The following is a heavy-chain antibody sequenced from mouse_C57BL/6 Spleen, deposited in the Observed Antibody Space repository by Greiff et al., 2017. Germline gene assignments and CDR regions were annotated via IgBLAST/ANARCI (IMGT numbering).Heavy chain of an antibody. J-gene: IGHJ1*03. CDR1: GYAFSSYW. V-gene: IGHV1-80*01. CDR2: IYPGDGDT. CDR3: ARSASTTVVEPRYFDG. Sequence: VQLQQSGAELVKPGASVKISCKASGYAFSSYWMNWVKQRPGKGLEWIGQIYPGDGDTNYNGKFKGKATLTADKSSSTAYMQISSLTSEDSAVYFCARSASTTVVEPRYFDGWGTGTTVTVSS. D-gene: IGHD1-1*01.